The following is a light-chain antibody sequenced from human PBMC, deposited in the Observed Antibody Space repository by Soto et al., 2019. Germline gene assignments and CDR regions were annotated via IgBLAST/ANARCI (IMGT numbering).Light chain of an antibody. CDR2: GAS. CDR1: QSVSCSY. V-gene: IGKV3-20*01. Sequence: EIVLTQSPGTLSLSPGERATLSCRASQSVSCSYLAWHQQKPGQAPRLLIYGASSRATGIPDRFAGSGSGAVSTLTISRLEPEDFAVYYWQQYSSTPTFGQGTKVDI. J-gene: IGKJ1*01. CDR3: QQYSSTPT.